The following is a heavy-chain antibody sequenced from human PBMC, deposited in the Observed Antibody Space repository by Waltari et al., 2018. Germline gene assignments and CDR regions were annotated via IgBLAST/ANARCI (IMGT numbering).Heavy chain of an antibody. CDR1: EFTFSLYW. CDR3: ARGARRTSQTTGWWYFDL. J-gene: IGHJ2*01. CDR2: SNSDGRSI. Sequence: EVQLVESGGGLVQTGGSLRLCCEASEFTFSLYWLHWVRQVQGRGLEWVSRSNSDGRSISYADSVKGRFTISKDNARNTVYLQMNSLRAEDTAIYYCARGARRTSQTTGWWYFDLWGRGTLLTVSS. D-gene: IGHD4-17*01. V-gene: IGHV3-74*01.